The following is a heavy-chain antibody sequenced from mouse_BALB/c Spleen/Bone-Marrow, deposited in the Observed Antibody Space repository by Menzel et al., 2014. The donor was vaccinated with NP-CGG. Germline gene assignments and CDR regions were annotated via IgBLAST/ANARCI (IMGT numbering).Heavy chain of an antibody. Sequence: VQLQQSGAELVMPGASVKMSCKASGYTFTDYWMHWVKQRPGQGLEWIGAIDTSDSYTSYNQKFKGKATLTVDESSSTAYVQLSSLTSEDSAVYYCARGYYYGYLYYFDYWGQGTTLTVSS. CDR1: GYTFTDYW. J-gene: IGHJ2*01. D-gene: IGHD1-2*01. CDR2: IDTSDSYT. CDR3: ARGYYYGYLYYFDY. V-gene: IGHV1-69*01.